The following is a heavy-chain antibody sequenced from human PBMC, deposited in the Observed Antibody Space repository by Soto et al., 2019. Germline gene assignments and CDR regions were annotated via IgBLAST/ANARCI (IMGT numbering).Heavy chain of an antibody. CDR2: IYYSGST. D-gene: IGHD2-2*01. J-gene: IGHJ4*02. V-gene: IGHV4-59*08. CDR1: GGSISSYY. Sequence: SETLSLTCTVSGGSISSYYWSWIRQPPGKGLEWIGYIYYSGSTNYNPSLKSRVTISVDTSKNQFSLKLSSVTAADTAVCYCARRPTYRSSTSCHFDYLCQGTPLTVSS. CDR3: ARRPTYRSSTSCHFDY.